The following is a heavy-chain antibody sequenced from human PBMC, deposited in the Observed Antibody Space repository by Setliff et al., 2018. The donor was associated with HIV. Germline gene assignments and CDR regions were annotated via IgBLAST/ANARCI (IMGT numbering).Heavy chain of an antibody. V-gene: IGHV3-7*01. Sequence: GGSLRLSCATSGFTFSNFWMTWVRQAPGKGLEWVANIKEDGSETFYVDSVKGRFTMSRDNAKNLVYLEMNSLKVEDTAVYYCARVRLYNTALDYWGQGTLVTVSS. CDR1: GFTFSNFW. CDR2: IKEDGSET. J-gene: IGHJ4*02. D-gene: IGHD3-3*01. CDR3: ARVRLYNTALDY.